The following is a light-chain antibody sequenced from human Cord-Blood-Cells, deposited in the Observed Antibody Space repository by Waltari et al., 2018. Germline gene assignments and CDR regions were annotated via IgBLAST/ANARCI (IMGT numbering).Light chain of an antibody. Sequence: QSVLTQPPSVSAAPGQKVTISCSGSSSNIGINYLSWYQQLPGTAPKLLIYENNKRPSGIPDRFSGSKSGTSATLGITGLQTGDEADYYCGTWDSSLSAYVFGTGTKVTVL. J-gene: IGLJ1*01. V-gene: IGLV1-51*02. CDR1: SSNIGINY. CDR2: ENN. CDR3: GTWDSSLSAYV.